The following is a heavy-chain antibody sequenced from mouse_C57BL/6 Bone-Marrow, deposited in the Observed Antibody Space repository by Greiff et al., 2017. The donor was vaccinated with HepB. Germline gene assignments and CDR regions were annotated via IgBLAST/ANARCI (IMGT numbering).Heavy chain of an antibody. Sequence: VQRVESGPGLVQPSQSLSITCTVSGFSLTSYGVHWVRQSPGKGLEWLGVIWSGGSTDYNAAFISRLSISKDNSKSQVFFKMNSLQADDTAIYYCGVSYYYGSSDYAMDYWGQGTSVTVSS. J-gene: IGHJ4*01. CDR3: GVSYYYGSSDYAMDY. CDR2: IWSGGST. D-gene: IGHD1-1*01. V-gene: IGHV2-2*01. CDR1: GFSLTSYG.